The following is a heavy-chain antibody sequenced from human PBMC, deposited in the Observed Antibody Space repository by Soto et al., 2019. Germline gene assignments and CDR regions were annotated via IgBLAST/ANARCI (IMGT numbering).Heavy chain of an antibody. J-gene: IGHJ3*02. CDR1: GFTFSSYT. D-gene: IGHD5-18*01. V-gene: IGHV3-30-3*01. CDR2: ISYDGSNK. Sequence: GESLKISCAASGFTFSSYTMHWVRQAPGKGLEWVAVISYDGSNKYYADSVKGRFTISRDNSKNTLYLQMNSLRAEDTAVYYCARHTGVIRYRYGSNAFDIWGQGTMVTVSS. CDR3: ARHTGVIRYRYGSNAFDI.